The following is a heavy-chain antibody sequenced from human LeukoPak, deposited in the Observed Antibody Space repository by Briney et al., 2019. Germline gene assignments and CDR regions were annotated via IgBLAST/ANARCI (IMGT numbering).Heavy chain of an antibody. V-gene: IGHV3-30*18. J-gene: IGHJ4*02. D-gene: IGHD3-22*01. CDR2: ISYDGSNK. CDR1: GFTFSNYN. CDR3: AKIGGPTNYYDLPDY. Sequence: PGGSLRLSCATSGFTFSNYNMDWVRQAPGKGLEWVAVISYDGSNKYYADSVKGRFTISRDNSKNTLYLQMNSLRAEDTAVYYCAKIGGPTNYYDLPDYWGQGTLVTVSS.